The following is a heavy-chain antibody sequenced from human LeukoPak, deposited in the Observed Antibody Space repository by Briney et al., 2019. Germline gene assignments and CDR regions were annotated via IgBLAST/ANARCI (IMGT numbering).Heavy chain of an antibody. CDR1: GYTFTTHD. J-gene: IGHJ5*02. Sequence: ASVTVSCKTSGYTFTTHDINWVRQAPGQGLEWMGWMNPNSGNTGYAQKFQGRVTMTKNTSSSTAYMELSSLRSDDTAVYYCARGPSQQQLRLGYWFDPWGQGTLATVSS. CDR2: MNPNSGNT. V-gene: IGHV1-8*01. CDR3: ARGPSQQQLRLGYWFDP. D-gene: IGHD6-13*01.